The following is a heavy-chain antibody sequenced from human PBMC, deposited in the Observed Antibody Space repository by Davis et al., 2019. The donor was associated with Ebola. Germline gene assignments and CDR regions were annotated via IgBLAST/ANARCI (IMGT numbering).Heavy chain of an antibody. V-gene: IGHV3-23*01. Sequence: GESLKISCATSGFTFSSNAMSWVRQASGKGLEWVASISGSGGSTYYADSVKGRFTISRDNSKNTLYLQMNSLRAEDTAVYYCARLATAMVPFDYWGRGTLVTVSS. CDR1: GFTFSSNA. J-gene: IGHJ4*02. CDR3: ARLATAMVPFDY. D-gene: IGHD3-10*01. CDR2: ISGSGGST.